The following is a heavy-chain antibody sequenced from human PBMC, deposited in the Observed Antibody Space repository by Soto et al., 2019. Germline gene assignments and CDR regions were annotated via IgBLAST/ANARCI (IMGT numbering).Heavy chain of an antibody. J-gene: IGHJ6*03. CDR2: FDPEDGET. D-gene: IGHD6-13*01. CDR1: GYTLTELS. V-gene: IGHV1-24*01. Sequence: ASVKVSCKVSGYTLTELSMHWVRQAPGKGLEWMGGFDPEDGETIYAQKFQGRVTTTEDTSTDTAYMELSSLRSEDTAVYYCSAGHYYYYYMDVWGKGTTVTVSS. CDR3: SAGHYYYYYMDV.